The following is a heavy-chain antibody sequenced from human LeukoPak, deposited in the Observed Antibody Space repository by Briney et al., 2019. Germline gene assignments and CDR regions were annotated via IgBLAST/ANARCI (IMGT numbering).Heavy chain of an antibody. D-gene: IGHD4-17*01. CDR3: VRPPTGDYGY. V-gene: IGHV3-66*04. CDR1: GFTVTTY. J-gene: IGHJ4*02. Sequence: GGSLRLSCAASGFTVTTYMSWVRQAPGKGLGWVSLIYSGGSTNYADSVKGRFTISRDNSKNTLDLQMNSLRGEDTAVYYCVRPPTGDYGYWGQGTLVTVSS. CDR2: IYSGGST.